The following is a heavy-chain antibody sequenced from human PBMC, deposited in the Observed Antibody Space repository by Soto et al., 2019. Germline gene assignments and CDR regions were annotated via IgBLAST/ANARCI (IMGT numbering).Heavy chain of an antibody. CDR1: GYTFTSYG. J-gene: IGHJ6*03. CDR3: ARTQVSSIAAPRHMDV. D-gene: IGHD6-6*01. Sequence: GASVKVSCKASGYTFTSYGISWVRQAPGQGLEWMGWISAYNGNTNYAQKLQGRVTMTTDTSTSTAYMELRSLRSDDTAVYYCARTQVSSIAAPRHMDVWGKGTTVTVSS. CDR2: ISAYNGNT. V-gene: IGHV1-18*01.